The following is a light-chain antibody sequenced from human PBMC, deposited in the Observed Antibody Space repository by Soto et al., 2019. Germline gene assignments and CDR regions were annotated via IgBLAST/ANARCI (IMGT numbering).Light chain of an antibody. CDR2: NNN. V-gene: IGLV1-44*01. CDR1: SSNIGSNP. CDR3: VAWDDSLNGVL. Sequence: QSVLTQPPSASGTPRQRVTISCSGSSSNIGSNPVHWYQQLPGTAPKLLIHNNNQRPSGVPDRFSGSKSGTSASLAISGLQSGDEADYYCVAWDDSLNGVLFGGGTKLTVL. J-gene: IGLJ2*01.